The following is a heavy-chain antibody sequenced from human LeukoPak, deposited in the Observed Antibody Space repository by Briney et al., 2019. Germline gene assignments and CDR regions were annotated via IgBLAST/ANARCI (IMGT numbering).Heavy chain of an antibody. V-gene: IGHV4-34*01. CDR1: GGSFSGYY. CDR2: INHSGST. Sequence: PSETLSLTCAVYGGSFSGYYWSWIRQPPGKGLEWIGEINHSGSTNHNPSLKSRVTISVDTSKNQFSLKLSSVTAADTAVYYCARVPGAVRNSGYFDYWGQGTLVTVSS. CDR3: ARVPGAVRNSGYFDY. J-gene: IGHJ4*02. D-gene: IGHD4-23*01.